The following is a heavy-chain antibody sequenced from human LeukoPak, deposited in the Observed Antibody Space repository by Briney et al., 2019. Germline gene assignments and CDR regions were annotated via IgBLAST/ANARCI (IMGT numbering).Heavy chain of an antibody. CDR2: IYSGGST. CDR1: GVTVSSIY. J-gene: IGHJ4*02. V-gene: IGHV3-66*04. D-gene: IGHD6-19*01. CDR3: ARHYRAVAGTGFDY. Sequence: GGSLRLSCAASGVTVSSIYMSWVRQAPGKGLEWVSAIYSGGSTYYADSVKGRFTLSRDNSKNTLYLQMNSLRAEDTAVYYCARHYRAVAGTGFDYWGQGTLVTVSS.